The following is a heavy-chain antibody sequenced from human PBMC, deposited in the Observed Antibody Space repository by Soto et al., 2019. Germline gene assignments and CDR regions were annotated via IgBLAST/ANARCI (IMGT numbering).Heavy chain of an antibody. CDR3: ARGDATKIIVTTYFGLDV. D-gene: IGHD3-22*01. CDR2: IIPVFGTP. J-gene: IGHJ6*04. Sequence: QVQVVQSGAEVKKPGSSVKVSCKASGGSFSNYGISWVRQAPGQGLEWMGGIIPVFGTPHYAQKFQDRVTITADESTSTAYMEGSSLPSEDTAVYYCARGDATKIIVTTYFGLDVWGKGTTFTVSS. V-gene: IGHV1-69*12. CDR1: GGSFSNYG.